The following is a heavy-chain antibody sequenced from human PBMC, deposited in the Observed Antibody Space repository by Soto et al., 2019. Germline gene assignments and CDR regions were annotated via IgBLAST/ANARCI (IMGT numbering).Heavy chain of an antibody. J-gene: IGHJ6*02. D-gene: IGHD3-10*01. CDR3: ARDYGSGSYGYYYYGTDV. V-gene: IGHV3-11*01. CDR2: ISSSGSTI. Sequence: GSLRLSCAASGFTFSDYYMSWIRQAPGKGLEWVSYISSSGSTIYYANSVKGRFTISRDNAKNSLYLQMNSLRAEDTAVYYCARDYGSGSYGYYYYGTDVWGQGTTVTVSS. CDR1: GFTFSDYY.